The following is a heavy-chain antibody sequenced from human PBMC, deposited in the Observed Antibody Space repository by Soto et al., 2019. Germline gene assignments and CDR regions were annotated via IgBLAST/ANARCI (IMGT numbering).Heavy chain of an antibody. CDR1: GFTFSDYY. CDR3: VTAPDSSAYYGLDV. Sequence: QVQLVESGGGLVKPGGSLRLSCAASGFTFSDYYMSWVRQAPGKGLEWVSCITSSGTSIHYADSVKGRFTISRDNAKNSLYLQMNSLRAEDSAVYYCVTAPDSSAYYGLDVWGQGTTVTVSS. D-gene: IGHD6-19*01. V-gene: IGHV3-11*01. CDR2: ITSSGTSI. J-gene: IGHJ6*02.